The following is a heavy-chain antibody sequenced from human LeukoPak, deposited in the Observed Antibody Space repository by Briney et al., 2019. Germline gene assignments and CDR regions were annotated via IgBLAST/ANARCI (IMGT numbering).Heavy chain of an antibody. CDR2: IYTSGST. Sequence: SETLSLTCTVSGGSISSYYRSWIRQPAGKGLEWIGRIYTSGSTNYNPSLKSRVTMSVDTSKNQFSLKLSSVTAADTAVYYCARDGDSYGPTYYYYMDVWGKGTTVTVSS. CDR3: ARDGDSYGPTYYYYMDV. D-gene: IGHD5-18*01. CDR1: GGSISSYY. V-gene: IGHV4-4*07. J-gene: IGHJ6*03.